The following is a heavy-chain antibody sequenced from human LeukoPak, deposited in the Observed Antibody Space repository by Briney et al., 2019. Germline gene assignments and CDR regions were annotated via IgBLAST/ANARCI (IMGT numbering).Heavy chain of an antibody. CDR1: GFTFSSFA. CDR2: ISRNGGRT. J-gene: IGHJ4*02. CDR3: VKDLRSDFMGVLSRYLSY. Sequence: GGSLRLSCSASGFTFSSFAMHWVRQAPGKGLEYVAAISRNGGRTYYADSVKGRFTISRDNSKNTLYLQMSSLRAEDTAVYLCVKDLRSDFMGVLSRYLSYWGQGTLVTVSS. V-gene: IGHV3-64D*09. D-gene: IGHD2/OR15-2a*01.